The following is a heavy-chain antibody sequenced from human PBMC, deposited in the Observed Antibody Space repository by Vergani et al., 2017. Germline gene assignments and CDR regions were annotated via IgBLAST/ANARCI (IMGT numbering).Heavy chain of an antibody. CDR1: GYSISSGYY. D-gene: IGHD5-12*01. J-gene: IGHJ6*02. CDR3: ARRRNIVAVRAYYYGMDV. Sequence: QVQLQESGPGLVKPSETLSLTCTVSGYSISSGYYWGWIRQPPGKGLEWIGSIYHSGSTYYNPSLKSRVTISVDTSKNQFSLELSSVTAADTAVYYCARRRNIVAVRAYYYGMDVWGQGTTVTVSS. CDR2: IYHSGST. V-gene: IGHV4-38-2*02.